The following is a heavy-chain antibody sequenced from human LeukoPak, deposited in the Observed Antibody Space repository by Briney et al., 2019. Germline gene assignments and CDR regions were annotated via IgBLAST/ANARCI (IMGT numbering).Heavy chain of an antibody. Sequence: GSLRLSCEASGFSFSTYGMQWVRQIPGKGLEWVAVIAYDGTTKIYADSVKGRFIISRDNSKDTLYLQMNSLRPEDTAVYYCARDPGTMVRGSRRGYDGNYYYMDVWGQGTTVTISS. V-gene: IGHV3-30*03. D-gene: IGHD3-10*01. CDR3: ARDPGTMVRGSRRGYDGNYYYMDV. CDR2: IAYDGTTK. J-gene: IGHJ6*03. CDR1: GFSFSTYG.